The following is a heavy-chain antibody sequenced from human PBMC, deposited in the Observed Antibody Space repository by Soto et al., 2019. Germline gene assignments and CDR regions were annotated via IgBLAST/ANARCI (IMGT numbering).Heavy chain of an antibody. CDR1: GYTFTSYG. V-gene: IGHV1-18*01. Sequence: QVQLVQSGAEVKKPGASVKVSCKASGYTFTSYGITWVRQAPGQGLEWMGWINPYNGNTNYAQKLQGRVTMTTYTSTSPAYMELRSLRSDDTAVYYCARTDSRPQDFDYWGQGTLVSVSS. D-gene: IGHD6-13*01. J-gene: IGHJ4*02. CDR2: INPYNGNT. CDR3: ARTDSRPQDFDY.